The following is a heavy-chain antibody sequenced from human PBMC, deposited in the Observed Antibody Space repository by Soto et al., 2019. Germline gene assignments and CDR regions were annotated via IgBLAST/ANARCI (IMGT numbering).Heavy chain of an antibody. CDR2: INAGNGNT. Sequence: QVQLVQSGAEVKKPGASVKVSCKASGYTFTSYAMHWVRQAPGQRLEWMGWINAGNGNTKYSQKFQGRVTITRDTPASPAYMEPSSLRSKATAVYYCARALFVIVTGYSLIWFEPWGQGTLVTVSS. J-gene: IGHJ5*02. D-gene: IGHD3-9*01. V-gene: IGHV1-3*01. CDR3: ARALFVIVTGYSLIWFEP. CDR1: GYTFTSYA.